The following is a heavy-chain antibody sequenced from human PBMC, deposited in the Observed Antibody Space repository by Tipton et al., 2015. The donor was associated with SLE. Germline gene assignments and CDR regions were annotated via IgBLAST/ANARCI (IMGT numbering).Heavy chain of an antibody. J-gene: IGHJ4*02. V-gene: IGHV4-59*11. CDR1: GGSISSHY. CDR2: IYYSGST. D-gene: IGHD1-26*01. Sequence: TLSLTCTVSGGSISSHYWSWIRQPPGKGLEWIGYIYYSGSTNYNPSLKSRVTISVDTSKNQFSLKVSSVTAADTAVYYCARVEVGASYCLDYWGQGTLVTVSS. CDR3: ARVEVGASYCLDY.